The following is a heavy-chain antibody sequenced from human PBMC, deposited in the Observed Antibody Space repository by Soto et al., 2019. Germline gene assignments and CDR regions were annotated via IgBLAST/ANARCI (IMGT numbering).Heavy chain of an antibody. Sequence: ASVKVSCKASGGTFSSYTISWVRQAPGQGLEWMGRIIPILGIANYAQKFQGRVTITADKSTSTAYMELSSLRSEDTAVYYCARDHRACSSTSCYEGTSYWGQGTLVTVSS. CDR1: GGTFSSYT. CDR3: ARDHRACSSTSCYEGTSY. J-gene: IGHJ4*02. D-gene: IGHD2-2*01. CDR2: IIPILGIA. V-gene: IGHV1-69*04.